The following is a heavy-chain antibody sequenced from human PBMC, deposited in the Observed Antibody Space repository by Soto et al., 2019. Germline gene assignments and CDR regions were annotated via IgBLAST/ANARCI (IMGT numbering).Heavy chain of an antibody. CDR3: ARVQYCSGGSCLRLENWFDP. Sequence: GALVKVSCKASGYTFTSYAMHWVRQAPGQRLEWMGWINAGNGNTKYSQKFQGRVTITRDTSASTAYMELSSLRSEDTAVYYCARVQYCSGGSCLRLENWFDPWGQGTLVTVSS. D-gene: IGHD2-15*01. V-gene: IGHV1-3*01. CDR1: GYTFTSYA. J-gene: IGHJ5*02. CDR2: INAGNGNT.